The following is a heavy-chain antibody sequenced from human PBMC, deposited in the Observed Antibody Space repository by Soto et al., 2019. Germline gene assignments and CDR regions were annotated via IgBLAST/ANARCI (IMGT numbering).Heavy chain of an antibody. Sequence: QVQLVQSGAEVRKPGASVKVSCEASGYTFTSYDIYWVRQATGQGLEWMGWMNPNTGNSGYAQKFQGRVTMTSDTSLSTAHMELSSLRSEDTGVYYCARRAETNGWNGFGADKYYFDFWGQGTLVTVSS. V-gene: IGHV1-8*01. CDR3: ARRAETNGWNGFGADKYYFDF. J-gene: IGHJ4*02. D-gene: IGHD1-1*01. CDR2: MNPNTGNS. CDR1: GYTFTSYD.